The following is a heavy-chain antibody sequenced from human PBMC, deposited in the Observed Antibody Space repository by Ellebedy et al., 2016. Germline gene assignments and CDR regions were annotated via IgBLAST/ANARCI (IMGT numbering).Heavy chain of an antibody. CDR2: ISGSGGST. CDR1: RFTFSSYA. V-gene: IGHV3-23*01. D-gene: IGHD3-16*01. CDR3: AKEAITFGGVFDY. Sequence: GESLKISCAASRFTFSSYAMSWVRQAPGKGLEWVSAISGSGGSTYYADSVKVRFTISRDNSKNTLYLQMNSLRAEDTALYYCAKEAITFGGVFDYWGQGILVIVSS. J-gene: IGHJ4*02.